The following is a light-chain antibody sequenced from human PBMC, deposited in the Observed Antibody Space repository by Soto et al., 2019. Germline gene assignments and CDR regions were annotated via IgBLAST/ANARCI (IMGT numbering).Light chain of an antibody. CDR1: KLGDKY. CDR3: QAWDSSSYV. J-gene: IGLJ1*01. V-gene: IGLV3-1*01. CDR2: QDS. Sequence: SYELTQPPSVSVSPGQTASITCSGDKLGDKYACWYQQKPSQSPVLVIYQDSKRPSGIPERFSGSNSGNTATLTISGTQPMDEADYYCQAWDSSSYVFGTGTKLTVL.